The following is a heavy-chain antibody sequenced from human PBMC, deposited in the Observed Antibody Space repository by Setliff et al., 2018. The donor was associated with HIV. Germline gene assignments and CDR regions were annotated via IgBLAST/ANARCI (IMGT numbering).Heavy chain of an antibody. J-gene: IGHJ6*03. CDR3: ARSLAYCSGGGCSSGDYYYMDV. V-gene: IGHV4-39*01. Sequence: PSETLSLTCTVSGGSISGSSYYWGWIRQSPEQGLEWIGSILHAGSTYYNPSLKSRVTLSVDTSENQYSLKLTSLIAADTAVYYCARSLAYCSGGGCSSGDYYYMDVWGKGTTVTVSS. CDR2: ILHAGST. D-gene: IGHD2-15*01. CDR1: GGSISGSSYY.